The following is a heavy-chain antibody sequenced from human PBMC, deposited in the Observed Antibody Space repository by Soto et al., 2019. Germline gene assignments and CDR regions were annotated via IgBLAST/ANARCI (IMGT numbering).Heavy chain of an antibody. Sequence: EVLLLASGGGLVQPGGSLRLSCAASGFTFRSFAMSWVRLAPGRGLEWVAVISGSGTSTYFADSVKGRFTISRDTSKNTLYLQMNSLRAEDTALYYCAKGGYCTGGTSYYAGFDYWGQGIQVTVSS. V-gene: IGHV3-23*01. CDR2: ISGSGTST. D-gene: IGHD2-8*02. J-gene: IGHJ4*02. CDR1: GFTFRSFA. CDR3: AKGGYCTGGTSYYAGFDY.